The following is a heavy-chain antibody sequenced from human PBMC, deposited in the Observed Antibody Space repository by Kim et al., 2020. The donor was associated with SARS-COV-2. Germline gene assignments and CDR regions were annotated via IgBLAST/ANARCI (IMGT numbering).Heavy chain of an antibody. D-gene: IGHD3-22*01. J-gene: IGHJ6*02. CDR2: ISGSGGST. CDR1: GFTFSSYA. CDR3: AKDSGYFGTSPSYYYYYGMDI. V-gene: IGHV3-23*01. Sequence: GGSLRLSCAXSGFTFSSYAMSWVRQAPGKGLEWVSAISGSGGSTYYADSVKGRFTISRDNSKNTLYLQMNSLRAEETAVYYCAKDSGYFGTSPSYYYYYGMDICGQRTTVTVSS.